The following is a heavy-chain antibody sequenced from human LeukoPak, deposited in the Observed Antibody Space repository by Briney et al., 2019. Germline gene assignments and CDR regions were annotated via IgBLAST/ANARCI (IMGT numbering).Heavy chain of an antibody. CDR3: ARQRERARGILAAGGDFDY. V-gene: IGHV4-39*01. J-gene: IGHJ4*02. CDR2: IYNTGST. CDR1: GGSIRSSSYY. Sequence: PSETLSLTCTVSGGSIRSSSYYWGWIRQPPGKGLDWIGSIYNTGSTYNNPSLKSRVTISVDTSKNQFSLRLSSVTAADTAVYYCARQRERARGILAAGGDFDYWGQGALVTVSS. D-gene: IGHD6-13*01.